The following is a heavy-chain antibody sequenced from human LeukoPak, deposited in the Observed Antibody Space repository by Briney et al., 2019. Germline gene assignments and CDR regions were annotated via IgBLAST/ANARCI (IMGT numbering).Heavy chain of an antibody. D-gene: IGHD6-6*01. J-gene: IGHJ5*02. CDR3: ARRRSGSSSEFDP. V-gene: IGHV4-59*08. CDR1: GGSISSDY. Sequence: SETLSLTCTVSGGSISSDYWTWIRQPPGKGLEWIGYIYYGGSTNYNPSLRSRVTTSVDTSKNQFSLKLTSVTAADTAVYYCARRRSGSSSEFDPWGQGTLVTVSS. CDR2: IYYGGST.